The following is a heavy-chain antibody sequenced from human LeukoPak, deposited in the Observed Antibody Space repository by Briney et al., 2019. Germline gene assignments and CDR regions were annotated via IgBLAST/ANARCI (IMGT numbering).Heavy chain of an antibody. V-gene: IGHV3-48*04. D-gene: IGHD4-17*01. CDR2: ISSSSSTI. CDR3: ARADVYGDYVEGYYYYGMDV. CDR1: GFTFGDYA. Sequence: TGGSLRLSCTASGFTFGDYAMSWVRQAPGKGLEWVSYISSSSSTIYYADSVKGRFTISRDNAKNSLYLQMNSLRAEDTAVYYCARADVYGDYVEGYYYYGMDVWGQGTTVTVSS. J-gene: IGHJ6*02.